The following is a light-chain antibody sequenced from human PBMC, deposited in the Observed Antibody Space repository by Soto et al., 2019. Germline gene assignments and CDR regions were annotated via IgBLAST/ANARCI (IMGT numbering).Light chain of an antibody. Sequence: DIQMTQSPSTLSASVGDRVTITCRASHSITIYLNWYQQRPGKAPKLLIYAASSLQSGVPSRFSGSRSGTVFTLTISSLRPEDFATYYCQQSYSKPWTFGQGTKVDIK. CDR1: HSITIY. CDR2: AAS. V-gene: IGKV1-39*01. J-gene: IGKJ1*01. CDR3: QQSYSKPWT.